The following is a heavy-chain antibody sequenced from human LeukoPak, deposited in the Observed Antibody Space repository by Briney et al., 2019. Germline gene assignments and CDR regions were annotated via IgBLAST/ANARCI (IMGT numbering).Heavy chain of an antibody. Sequence: SETLSLTCTVSGYSISSGYYWGWIRQPPGKGLEWIGSIYHSGSTYYNPSLKSRATISVDTSKNQFSLRLTSVTAADTAVYYCARKKKGDSRYPFDSWGQGSLVIVSS. D-gene: IGHD2-21*02. CDR2: IYHSGST. CDR1: GYSISSGYY. V-gene: IGHV4-38-2*02. J-gene: IGHJ4*02. CDR3: ARKKKGDSRYPFDS.